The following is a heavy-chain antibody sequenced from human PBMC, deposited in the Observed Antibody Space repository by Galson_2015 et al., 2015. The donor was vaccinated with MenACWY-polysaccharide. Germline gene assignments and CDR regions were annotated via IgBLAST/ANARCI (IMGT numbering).Heavy chain of an antibody. CDR3: SKEDWIVFWEGAECFDP. CDR1: AFSFSSYA. Sequence: LLLPCAASAFSFSSYATHCVGRAPGEGREGWAVISYDGNNNTYADAVKGRLSIFTDNSKNTLYLQMNSLMPEDTAVDYCSKEDWIVFWEGAECFDPWGQGTLVTVSS. V-gene: IGHV3-30-3*02. D-gene: IGHD3-3*01. CDR2: ISYDGNNN. J-gene: IGHJ5*02.